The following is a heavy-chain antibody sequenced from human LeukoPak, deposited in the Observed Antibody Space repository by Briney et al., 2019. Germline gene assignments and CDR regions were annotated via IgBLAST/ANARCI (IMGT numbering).Heavy chain of an antibody. CDR3: ARVMGSRGYSGYDWDSYGMDV. D-gene: IGHD5-12*01. V-gene: IGHV4-59*12. CDR1: GGSISSYY. Sequence: SETLSLTCTVSGGSISSYYWSWIRQPPGKGLEWIGYIYYSGSTNYNPSLKSRVTISVDTSKNQFSLKLSSVTAADTAVYYCARVMGSRGYSGYDWDSYGMDVWGQGTTVTVSS. CDR2: IYYSGST. J-gene: IGHJ6*02.